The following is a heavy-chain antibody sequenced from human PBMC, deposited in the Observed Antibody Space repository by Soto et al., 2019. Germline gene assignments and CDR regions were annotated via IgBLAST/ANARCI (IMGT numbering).Heavy chain of an antibody. D-gene: IGHD3-22*01. CDR2: IYYSGST. J-gene: IGHJ4*02. V-gene: IGHV4-30-4*01. CDR1: GGSISSGDYY. Sequence: NPSETLSLTCTVSGGSISSGDYYWSWIRQPPGKGLEWIGYIYYSGSTYYNPSLKSRVTISVDTSKNQFSLKLSSVTAADTAVYYCARVDYDSSGYYAFGYWGQGTLVTVSS. CDR3: ARVDYDSSGYYAFGY.